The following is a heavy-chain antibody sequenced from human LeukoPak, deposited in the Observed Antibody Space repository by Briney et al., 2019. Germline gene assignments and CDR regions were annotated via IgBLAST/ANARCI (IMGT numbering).Heavy chain of an antibody. Sequence: GGSLRLSCVASGFTFSNFRMNWVRQAPGKGLEWVSVIYSGGSTYYADSVKGRFTISRDNSKNTLYLQMNSLRADDTAVYYCARIYPRLAATGNWGQGTLVTVSS. D-gene: IGHD6-13*01. CDR3: ARIYPRLAATGN. J-gene: IGHJ4*02. CDR2: IYSGGST. CDR1: GFTFSNFR. V-gene: IGHV3-66*01.